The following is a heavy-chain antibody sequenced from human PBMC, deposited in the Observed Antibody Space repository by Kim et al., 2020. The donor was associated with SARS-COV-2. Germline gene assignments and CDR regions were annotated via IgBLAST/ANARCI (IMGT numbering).Heavy chain of an antibody. J-gene: IGHJ4*02. CDR3: AREAARAGKNFDY. V-gene: IGHV1-46*01. Sequence: AQKFQGRATMTRRTSTNTLYMELSGLRSEDTAVYYCAREAARAGKNFDYWGQGTLVTVSS. D-gene: IGHD6-13*01.